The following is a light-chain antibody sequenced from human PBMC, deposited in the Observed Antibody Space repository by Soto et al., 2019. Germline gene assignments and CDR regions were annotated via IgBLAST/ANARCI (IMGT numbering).Light chain of an antibody. CDR1: SSDVGAHNY. J-gene: IGLJ2*01. CDR2: DVN. V-gene: IGLV2-8*01. Sequence: QSALTQPPSASGSPGQSLTISCTGTSSDVGAHNYVSWYQQNPGKAPKLMLYDVNKRPSGVPDRFSGSKSGTSASLAISGLQSEDEADYYCAAWDDSLNGVVFGGGTKVTVL. CDR3: AAWDDSLNGVV.